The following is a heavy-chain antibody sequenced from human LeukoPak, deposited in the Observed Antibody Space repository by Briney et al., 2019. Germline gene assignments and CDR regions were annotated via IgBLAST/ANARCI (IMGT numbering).Heavy chain of an antibody. V-gene: IGHV3-43*01. J-gene: IGHJ4*02. Sequence: GGSLRFSCAASGFTFDDYTMHGVRQAPGKGLEWVSPISWDGGSTYYADSVKGRFTISRDNSKNSLYLQMNSLRTEDTALYYCAKDMGYSSSCFDYWGQGTLVTVSS. D-gene: IGHD6-6*01. CDR2: ISWDGGST. CDR1: GFTFDDYT. CDR3: AKDMGYSSSCFDY.